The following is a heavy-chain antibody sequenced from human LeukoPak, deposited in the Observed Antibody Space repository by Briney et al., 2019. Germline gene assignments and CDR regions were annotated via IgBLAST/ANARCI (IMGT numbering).Heavy chain of an antibody. CDR2: IKSRTDGGTT. Sequence: GGSLRLSCAASGFTFSNAWMSWVRQAPGKGLEWVGRIKSRTDGGTTDYAAPVKGRFTISGDDSKNTLYPQMNGLKTEDTAVYYCTTPTDYGDYGYWGQGTLVTVSS. V-gene: IGHV3-15*01. CDR3: TTPTDYGDYGY. CDR1: GFTFSNAW. J-gene: IGHJ4*02. D-gene: IGHD4-17*01.